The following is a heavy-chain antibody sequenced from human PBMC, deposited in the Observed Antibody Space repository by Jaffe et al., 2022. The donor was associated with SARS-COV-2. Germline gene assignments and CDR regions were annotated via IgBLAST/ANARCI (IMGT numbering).Heavy chain of an antibody. D-gene: IGHD1-26*01. Sequence: QVQLVQSGAEVEKPGASVKVSCKVSGYSLTKLSMHWVRQAPGKGLEWMGGFHPGEGKIVYAQKFKARVTMTEDTAIDTAYMDLSSLRSEDTAVYYCASVAATWPNSFDIWGQGTLVTVSS. CDR1: GYSLTKLS. CDR2: FHPGEGKI. V-gene: IGHV1-24*01. CDR3: ASVAATWPNSFDI. J-gene: IGHJ3*02.